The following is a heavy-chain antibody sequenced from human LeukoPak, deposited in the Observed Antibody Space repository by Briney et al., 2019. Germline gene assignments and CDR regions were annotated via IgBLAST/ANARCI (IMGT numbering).Heavy chain of an antibody. Sequence: SVKVSCKASGGTFSSYAISWVRQAPGQGLEWMGRIIPIFGTANYAQKFQGRVTITTDESTSTAYMGLSSLRSEDTAVYYCARPVAGTSFAFDIWGQGTMVTASS. J-gene: IGHJ3*02. CDR2: IIPIFGTA. D-gene: IGHD6-19*01. CDR3: ARPVAGTSFAFDI. CDR1: GGTFSSYA. V-gene: IGHV1-69*05.